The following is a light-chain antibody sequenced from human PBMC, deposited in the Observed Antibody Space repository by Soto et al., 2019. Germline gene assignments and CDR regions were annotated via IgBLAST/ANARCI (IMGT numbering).Light chain of an antibody. CDR1: QSVSSIY. V-gene: IGKV3-20*01. J-gene: IGKJ1*01. CDR3: QHYGSSGT. Sequence: EIVLTQSPGTLSLSPGERATLSCRASQSVSSIYLAWYQQKPGQAPRLLIYGASSRATGIPDRFSGSGSGTDFTLTISRLEPEDFAVYYCQHYGSSGTFGQGTKVDIK. CDR2: GAS.